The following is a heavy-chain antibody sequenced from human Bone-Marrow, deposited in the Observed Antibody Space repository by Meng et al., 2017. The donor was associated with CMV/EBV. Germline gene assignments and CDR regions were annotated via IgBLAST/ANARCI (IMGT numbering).Heavy chain of an antibody. CDR3: ARGPTSISYPMWLDS. CDR1: GYRFTSYW. D-gene: IGHD2-2*01. CDR2: IYPGDSDT. Sequence: GGSLRLSCKASGYRFTSYWIGWVRQVPGKGLEWMGIIYPGDSDTKYSPSFRGQVTISADNSLTTAYLQWSSLKASDTAMYYCARGPTSISYPMWLDSWGQGTLVAVSS. V-gene: IGHV5-51*01. J-gene: IGHJ4*02.